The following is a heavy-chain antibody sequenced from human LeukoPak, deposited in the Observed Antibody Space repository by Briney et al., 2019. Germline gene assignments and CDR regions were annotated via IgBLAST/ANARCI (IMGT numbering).Heavy chain of an antibody. V-gene: IGHV1-2*02. D-gene: IGHD6-13*01. Sequence: GASVKVSCKASGYTFTGYYMHWVRQAPGQGLEWMGWINPNSGGTNYAQKFQGRVTMTRDTSISTAYMELSRLRSDDTAVYYCAREAVDSSSWNGAYWGQGTLVTVSS. CDR2: INPNSGGT. J-gene: IGHJ4*02. CDR1: GYTFTGYY. CDR3: AREAVDSSSWNGAY.